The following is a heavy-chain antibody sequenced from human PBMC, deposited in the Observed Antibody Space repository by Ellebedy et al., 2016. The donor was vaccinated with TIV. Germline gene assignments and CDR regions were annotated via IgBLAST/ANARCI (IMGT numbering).Heavy chain of an antibody. D-gene: IGHD3-10*01. V-gene: IGHV1-69*04. J-gene: IGHJ5*02. Sequence: SVKVSXKASRGTFSSYAISWVRQAPGQGLEWMGRIIPILGIANYAQKFQGRVTITADKSTSTAYMELSSLRSEDTAVYYCARDLATMVRGVAGDWFDPWGQGTLVTVSS. CDR3: ARDLATMVRGVAGDWFDP. CDR1: RGTFSSYA. CDR2: IIPILGIA.